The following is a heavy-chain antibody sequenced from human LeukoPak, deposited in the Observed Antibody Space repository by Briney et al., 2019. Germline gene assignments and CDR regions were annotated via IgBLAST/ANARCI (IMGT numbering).Heavy chain of an antibody. CDR1: GFTFGDYA. D-gene: IGHD3-3*01. CDR2: IRSKAYGGTT. J-gene: IGHJ4*02. Sequence: GGSLRLSCTASGFTFGDYAMSWVRQAPGKGLEWVGFIRSKAYGGTTEYAASVKGRFTISRDDSKSIAYLQMYSLKTEDTAVYYCTARSYYDFWSGYSAGYFDYWGQGTLVTVSS. V-gene: IGHV3-49*04. CDR3: TARSYYDFWSGYSAGYFDY.